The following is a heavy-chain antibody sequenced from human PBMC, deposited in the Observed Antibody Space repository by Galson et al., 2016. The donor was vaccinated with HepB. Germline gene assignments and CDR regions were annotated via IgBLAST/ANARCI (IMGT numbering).Heavy chain of an antibody. CDR2: IKEDGSVK. CDR3: ARDMYTTARDY. V-gene: IGHV3-7*01. CDR1: GFTFKSYW. Sequence: SLRLSCAASGFTFKSYWLSWIRQAPGTGLERVANIKEDGSVKNYVDSVRGRFTISRDNAKNSLYLQMNNLRAEDTAVYYCARDMYTTARDYWGQGTLVTVSS. D-gene: IGHD2/OR15-2a*01. J-gene: IGHJ4*02.